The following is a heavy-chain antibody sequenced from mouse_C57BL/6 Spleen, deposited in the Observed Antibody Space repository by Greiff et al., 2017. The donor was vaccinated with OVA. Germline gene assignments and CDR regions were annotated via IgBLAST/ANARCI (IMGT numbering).Heavy chain of an antibody. CDR1: GYTFTSYW. CDR3: ATERRSSYVGYYAMDY. J-gene: IGHJ4*01. V-gene: IGHV1-52*01. CDR2: IDPSDSET. D-gene: IGHD1-1*01. Sequence: QVQLQQPGAELVRPGSSVKLSCKASGYTFTSYWMHWVKQRPIQGLEWIGNIDPSDSETHYNQKFKDKATLTVDKSSSTAYMQLSSLTSEDSAVYYCATERRSSYVGYYAMDYWGQGTSVTVSS.